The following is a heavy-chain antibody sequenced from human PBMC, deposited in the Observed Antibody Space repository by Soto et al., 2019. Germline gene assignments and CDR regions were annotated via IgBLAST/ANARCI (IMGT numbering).Heavy chain of an antibody. CDR1: GGSFSGYY. CDR2: INHSGST. Sequence: SETLSLTCAVYGGSFSGYYWSWIRQPPGKGLEWIGEINHSGSTNYNPSLKSRVTISVDTSKNQFSLKLSSVTAADTAVYYCARNPPRLERVVAATPGERSDYWGQGTLVTVSS. D-gene: IGHD2-15*01. V-gene: IGHV4-34*01. CDR3: ARNPPRLERVVAATPGERSDY. J-gene: IGHJ4*02.